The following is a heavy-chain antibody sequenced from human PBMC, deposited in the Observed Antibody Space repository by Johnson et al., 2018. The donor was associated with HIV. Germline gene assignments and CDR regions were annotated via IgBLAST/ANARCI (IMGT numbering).Heavy chain of an antibody. D-gene: IGHD1-26*01. CDR1: GFTFTNAW. V-gene: IGHV3-15*01. CDR2: IKRKTDGETT. J-gene: IGHJ3*02. Sequence: EVQLVESGGGLVKPGGSLRLSCAASGFTFTNAWMHWVRQAPGKGLEWVGRIKRKTDGETTDYTTPGKGRFTISRDDSKNTLYLQMNSLKTEDTAVYYCATDVPSAHYYNAFDIWGQGTMVTVSS. CDR3: ATDVPSAHYYNAFDI.